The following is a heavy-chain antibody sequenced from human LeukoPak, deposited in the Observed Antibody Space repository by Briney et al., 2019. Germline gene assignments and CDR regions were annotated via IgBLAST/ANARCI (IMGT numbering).Heavy chain of an antibody. Sequence: EASVKASCKASGYTFINNDINWVRQAPGQGLEWMAWIDPKNGNRGYAQNFQGRVTMTTDTSISTAYMELSSLRSDDTAVYYCARSHTRKGFCGGGRCYPAVWWFDPWGQGTLVTVSS. D-gene: IGHD2-15*01. J-gene: IGHJ5*02. V-gene: IGHV1-8*01. CDR3: ARSHTRKGFCGGGRCYPAVWWFDP. CDR2: IDPKNGNR. CDR1: GYTFINND.